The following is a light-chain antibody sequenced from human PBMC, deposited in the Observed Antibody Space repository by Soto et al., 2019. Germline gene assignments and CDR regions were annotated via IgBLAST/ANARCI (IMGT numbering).Light chain of an antibody. Sequence: ENVLTKSPGTLSLSQGERVTLSCRASQSVGSNSIAWYQQKPGQAPRLLIYGASTRATGIPDRFTGSGSGTDFTLTISGLEPEDFALYHCQQYSSSPWTFGQGTKVDI. CDR3: QQYSSSPWT. V-gene: IGKV3-20*01. CDR1: QSVGSNS. J-gene: IGKJ1*01. CDR2: GAS.